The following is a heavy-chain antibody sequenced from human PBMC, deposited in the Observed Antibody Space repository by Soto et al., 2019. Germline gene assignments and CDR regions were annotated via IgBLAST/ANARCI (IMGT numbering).Heavy chain of an antibody. CDR1: GASISSYS. Sequence: SETLSLTCTVSGASISSYSWSWIRQPAGKGLEWIGHIYTRGSTTYNPSLKSRVTMSVDTSNNQFSLSLSSVTAADTAVYYCARNDDDGSGFYPTEYFDYWGQGALVTVSS. CDR2: IYTRGST. CDR3: ARNDDDGSGFYPTEYFDY. D-gene: IGHD3-22*01. J-gene: IGHJ4*02. V-gene: IGHV4-4*07.